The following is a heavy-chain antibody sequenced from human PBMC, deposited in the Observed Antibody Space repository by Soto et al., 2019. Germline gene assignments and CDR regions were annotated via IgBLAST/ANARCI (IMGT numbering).Heavy chain of an antibody. CDR2: IYYSGST. CDR1: VGSISSGDYY. Sequence: QVQLQESGPGLVKPSQTLSLTCTVSVGSISSGDYYWSWIRQPPGKCLEWIGYIYYSGSTYYNPSLKSRVTISVDTSKNQFSLKLSSVTAADTAVYYCARDCISTSCYPSHGMDVWGQGTTVTVSS. D-gene: IGHD2-2*01. J-gene: IGHJ6*02. CDR3: ARDCISTSCYPSHGMDV. V-gene: IGHV4-30-4*01.